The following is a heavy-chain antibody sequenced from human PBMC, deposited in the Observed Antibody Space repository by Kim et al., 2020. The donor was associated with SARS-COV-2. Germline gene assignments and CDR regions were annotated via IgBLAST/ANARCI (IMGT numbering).Heavy chain of an antibody. Sequence: GGSLRLSCAASGFTFSSYSMNWVRQAPGKGLEWVSSISSSSSYIYYADSVKGRFTISRDNAKNSLYLQMNSLRAEDTAVYYCARSIIYYYDSSGYYFPFDYWGQGTLVTVSS. D-gene: IGHD3-22*01. J-gene: IGHJ4*02. CDR3: ARSIIYYYDSSGYYFPFDY. CDR2: ISSSSSYI. CDR1: GFTFSSYS. V-gene: IGHV3-21*01.